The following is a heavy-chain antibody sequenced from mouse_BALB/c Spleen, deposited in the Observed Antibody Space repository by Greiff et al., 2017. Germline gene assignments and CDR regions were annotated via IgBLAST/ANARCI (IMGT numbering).Heavy chain of an antibody. CDR2: ISYDGSN. CDR1: GYSITSGYF. V-gene: IGHV3-6*02. Sequence: EVKLMESGPGLVKPSQSLSLTCSVTGYSITSGYFWYWIRQFPGNKLEWMGYISYDGSNNYNPSLKNRISITRDTSKNQFFLKLNSVTTEDTATYYCARGPSYDGYFYAMDYWGQGTSVTVAS. J-gene: IGHJ4*01. D-gene: IGHD2-3*01. CDR3: ARGPSYDGYFYAMDY.